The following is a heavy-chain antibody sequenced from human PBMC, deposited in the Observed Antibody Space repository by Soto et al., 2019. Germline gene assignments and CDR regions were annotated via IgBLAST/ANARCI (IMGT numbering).Heavy chain of an antibody. CDR3: ARDPDYGLDP. CDR2: INHSGST. J-gene: IGHJ5*02. V-gene: IGHV4-34*01. D-gene: IGHD4-17*01. Sequence: SETLSLTCAVYGGSFSGYYWSWIRQPPGKGLEWIGEINHSGSTNYNPSLKSRVTISVDTSKNQFSLKLSSVTAADTAVYYCARDPDYGLDPWGQGTLVTVSS. CDR1: GGSFSGYY.